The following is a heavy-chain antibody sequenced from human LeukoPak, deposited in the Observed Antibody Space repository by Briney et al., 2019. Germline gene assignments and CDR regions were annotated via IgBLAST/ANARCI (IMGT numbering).Heavy chain of an antibody. D-gene: IGHD3-10*01. CDR1: GGSISSGDYY. CDR2: IYYSGST. CDR3: ARVNYCGSGSYLFDY. V-gene: IGHV4-30-4*08. Sequence: TSETLSLTCTVSGGSISSGDYYWSWIRQPPGKGLEWIGYIYYSGSTYYNPSLKSRVTISVDTSKNQFSLKLSSVTAADTAVYYCARVNYCGSGSYLFDYWGQGTLVTVSS. J-gene: IGHJ4*02.